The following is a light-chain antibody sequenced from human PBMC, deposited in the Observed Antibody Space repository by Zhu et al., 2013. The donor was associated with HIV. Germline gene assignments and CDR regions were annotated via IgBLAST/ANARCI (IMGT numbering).Light chain of an antibody. Sequence: DIVMTQSPDSLAVSLGERATVNCKSRQSVLDRSNNQNYLAWYQQKRGQPPKLLIYWASTRESGVPDRFSGSGSGTDFTLTINSLQAEDVAVYYCHQYYTTPRTFGQGTKLEIK. V-gene: IGKV4-1*01. CDR2: WAS. CDR3: HQYYTTPRT. CDR1: QSVLDRSNNQNY. J-gene: IGKJ2*01.